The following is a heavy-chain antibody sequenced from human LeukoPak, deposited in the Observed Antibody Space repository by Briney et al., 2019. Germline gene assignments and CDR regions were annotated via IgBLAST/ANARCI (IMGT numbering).Heavy chain of an antibody. J-gene: IGHJ4*02. Sequence: SGGSLRLSCAASGITVSTFWMHWVRQAPGEGPVWVSRINTDGSVTNYADSVEGRFTISRDNAKNMLYLQMNDLRAEDTAVYYCVTDRYSDSAFGDWGQGTLVTVSS. CDR3: VTDRYSDSAFGD. CDR2: INTDGSVT. V-gene: IGHV3-74*01. CDR1: GITVSTFW. D-gene: IGHD1-26*01.